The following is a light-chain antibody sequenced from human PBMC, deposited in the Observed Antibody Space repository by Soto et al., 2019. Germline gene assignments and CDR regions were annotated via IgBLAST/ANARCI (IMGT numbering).Light chain of an antibody. Sequence: QSALTQPASVSGSPGQSITISCTGTSSDVGAHKYVSWYQQHPGKAPKLMIYDVSNWPSGVSNRFSGSKSGNTASLTISGLQAEDEADYYCSSYTSSNTLVLFGGGTKLTVL. V-gene: IGLV2-14*01. CDR3: SSYTSSNTLVL. CDR1: SSDVGAHKY. CDR2: DVS. J-gene: IGLJ2*01.